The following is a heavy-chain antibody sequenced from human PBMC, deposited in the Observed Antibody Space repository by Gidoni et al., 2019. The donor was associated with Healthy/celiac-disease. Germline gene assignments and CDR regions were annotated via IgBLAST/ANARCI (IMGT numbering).Heavy chain of an antibody. J-gene: IGHJ4*02. CDR2: ISSSGSTI. CDR1: GFTFSDDY. D-gene: IGHD3-3*01. V-gene: IGHV3-11*01. Sequence: QVQLVKSGGGLVKPGGSRRLYCAAYGFTFSDDYMSWIRQAPGTGLGCVAYISSSGSTIYYAYSVKGRFTISRDNAKNSLDLQMNSLRAEDTVVYYCAREKAYYDFWSGFDYWGQGTLVTVSS. CDR3: AREKAYYDFWSGFDY.